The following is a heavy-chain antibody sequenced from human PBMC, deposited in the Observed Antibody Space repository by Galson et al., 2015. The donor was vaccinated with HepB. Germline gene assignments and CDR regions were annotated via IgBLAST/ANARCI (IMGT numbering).Heavy chain of an antibody. D-gene: IGHD6-13*01. Sequence: WVRQAPGKGLEWVSAISGSGGSTYYADSVKGRFTISRDNSENTLYLQMNSLRAEDTAVYYCAKVKGSSSWYGRYFDYWGQGTLVTVSS. CDR3: AKVKGSSSWYGRYFDY. CDR2: ISGSGGST. V-gene: IGHV3-23*01. J-gene: IGHJ4*02.